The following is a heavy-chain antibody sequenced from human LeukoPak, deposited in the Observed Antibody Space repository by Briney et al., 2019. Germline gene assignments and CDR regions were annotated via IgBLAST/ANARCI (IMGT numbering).Heavy chain of an antibody. J-gene: IGHJ6*04. D-gene: IGHD2-15*01. V-gene: IGHV1-24*01. Sequence: ASVKVSCKGSGYTLTQLSMHWVRQAPGKGLEWMGGFDPEDGETIYAQKFQGRVTMTEDTSTDTAYMELSSLRSEDTAVYYCATQAGRYCSGGSCSKLNYYYYYGMDVWGKGTTVTVSS. CDR2: FDPEDGET. CDR3: ATQAGRYCSGGSCSKLNYYYYYGMDV. CDR1: GYTLTQLS.